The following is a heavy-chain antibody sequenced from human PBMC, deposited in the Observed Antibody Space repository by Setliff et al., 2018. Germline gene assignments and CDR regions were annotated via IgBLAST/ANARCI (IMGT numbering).Heavy chain of an antibody. D-gene: IGHD3-10*01. CDR3: ARRFSSGNYNNLGY. CDR2: MNPNSGNT. CDR1: GYTFSSCA. J-gene: IGHJ4*02. V-gene: IGHV1-8*02. Sequence: GASVKVSCKASGYTFSSCAISWVRQAPGQGLEWMGWMNPNSGNTGFAQNFQGRVTMTRNTSISTAYMELSALRSDDTAVYYCARRFSSGNYNNLGYWGQGALVTVSS.